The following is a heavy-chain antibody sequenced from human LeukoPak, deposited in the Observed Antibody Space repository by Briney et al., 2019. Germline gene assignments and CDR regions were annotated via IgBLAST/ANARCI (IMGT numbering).Heavy chain of an antibody. D-gene: IGHD3-3*01. V-gene: IGHV4-59*01. J-gene: IGHJ6*03. CDR3: ARGLVLEWLLYPRMSDYYYMDV. CDR2: IYYSGST. Sequence: KPSETLSLTCTVSGDSISSYYWNWIRQPPGKGLEWIGYIYYSGSTNYNPSLKSRVTISVDTSKNQFSLKLSSVTAADTAVYYCARGLVLEWLLYPRMSDYYYMDVWGKGTTVTVSS. CDR1: GDSISSYY.